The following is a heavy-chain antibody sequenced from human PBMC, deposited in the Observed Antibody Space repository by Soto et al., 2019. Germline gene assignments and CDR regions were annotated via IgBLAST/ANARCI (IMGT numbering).Heavy chain of an antibody. CDR3: ARDHLSWNYVGPSDY. CDR2: ISSSGSTI. CDR1: GFTFSSYE. V-gene: IGHV3-48*03. J-gene: IGHJ4*02. D-gene: IGHD1-7*01. Sequence: PVGSLRLSCAASGFTFSSYEMNWVRQAPGKGLEWVSYISSSGSTIYYADSVKGRFTISRDNAKNSLYLQMNSLRAEDTAVYYCARDHLSWNYVGPSDYWGQGTLVTVSS.